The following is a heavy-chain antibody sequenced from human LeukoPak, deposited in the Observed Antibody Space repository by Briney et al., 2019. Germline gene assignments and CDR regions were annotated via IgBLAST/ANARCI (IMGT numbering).Heavy chain of an antibody. D-gene: IGHD3-10*01. CDR3: ARGQGVLLWFGETLFDY. CDR2: IYHSGST. V-gene: IGHV4-30-2*01. J-gene: IGHJ4*02. CDR1: GGSISSGGYS. Sequence: QTLSLTCAVSGGSISSGGYSWSWIRQPPGKGLEWIGYIYHSGSTYYNPSLKSRVTISVDRSKNQFSLKLSSVTAADTAVYYCARGQGVLLWFGETLFDYWGQGTLVTVSS.